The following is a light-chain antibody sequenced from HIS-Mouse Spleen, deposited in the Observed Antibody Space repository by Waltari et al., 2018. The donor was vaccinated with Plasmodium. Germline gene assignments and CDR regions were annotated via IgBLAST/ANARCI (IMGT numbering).Light chain of an antibody. CDR3: QQLNSYPQT. CDR2: AAS. V-gene: IGKV1-9*01. Sequence: DIQLINSPSFLSSSVVDRITTTCRASQGISSYLAWYQQKPGKAPKLLIYAASTLQSGVPSRFSGSGSGTEFTLTISSLQPEDFATYYCQQLNSYPQTFGEGTKVEIK. CDR1: QGISSY. J-gene: IGKJ4*01.